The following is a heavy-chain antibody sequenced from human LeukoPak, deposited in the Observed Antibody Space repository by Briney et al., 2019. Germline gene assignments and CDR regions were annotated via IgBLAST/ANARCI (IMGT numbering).Heavy chain of an antibody. J-gene: IGHJ4*02. Sequence: GGSLRLSCAASGFTFSSYAMSCVRQAPGKGLEWVSAISGSGGSAYHADSVKGRFTISRDNSKNTLYLQMNSLGAEDTAVYYCAKDRRSNGDWGQGTLVTVSS. V-gene: IGHV3-23*01. CDR3: AKDRRSNGD. CDR2: ISGSGGSA. D-gene: IGHD4-17*01. CDR1: GFTFSSYA.